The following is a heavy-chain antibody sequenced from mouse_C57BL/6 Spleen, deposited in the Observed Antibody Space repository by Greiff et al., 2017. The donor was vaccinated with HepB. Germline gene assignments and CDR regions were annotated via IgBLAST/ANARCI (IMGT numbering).Heavy chain of an antibody. D-gene: IGHD1-1*01. CDR3: ARAPTGPYYYAMDY. Sequence: ESGPGLVKPSQSLSLTCSVTGYSITSGYYWNWIRQFPGNKLEWMGYISYDGSNNYNPSLKNRISITRDTSKNQFFLKLNSVTTEDTATYYCARAPTGPYYYAMDYWGQGTSVTVSS. CDR1: GYSITSGYY. V-gene: IGHV3-6*01. J-gene: IGHJ4*01. CDR2: ISYDGSN.